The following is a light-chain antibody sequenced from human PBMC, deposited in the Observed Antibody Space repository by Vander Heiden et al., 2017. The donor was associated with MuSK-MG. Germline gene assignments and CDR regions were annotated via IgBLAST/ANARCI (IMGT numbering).Light chain of an antibody. Sequence: EPVMTQSPATLSVSPGERVTLSCRASENVKSNLGWYQQKPGQAPRLLMSGASTRATGIPASFSGSGSGTEFTFTISSLQSEDFAVYYCQQYKNWPRTFGQGTKVEIK. J-gene: IGKJ1*01. V-gene: IGKV3-15*01. CDR1: ENVKSN. CDR3: QQYKNWPRT. CDR2: GAS.